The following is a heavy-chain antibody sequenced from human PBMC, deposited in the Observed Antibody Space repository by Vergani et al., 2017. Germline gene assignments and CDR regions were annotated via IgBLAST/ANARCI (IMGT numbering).Heavy chain of an antibody. CDR3: AREMGSSIIDY. D-gene: IGHD6-13*01. CDR1: GFTFSSYW. J-gene: IGHJ4*02. Sequence: EVQLVESGGGLVQPGGSLRLSCAASGFTFSSYWMSWVRQAPGKGLEWVANIKQDGSEKYYVDSVKGRFPISRDNAKNSLYVQMNSLRVEDTAVYYCAREMGSSIIDYWGQGTLVTVSS. V-gene: IGHV3-7*03. CDR2: IKQDGSEK.